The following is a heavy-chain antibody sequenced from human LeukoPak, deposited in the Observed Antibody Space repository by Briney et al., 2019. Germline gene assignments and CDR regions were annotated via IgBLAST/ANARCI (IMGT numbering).Heavy chain of an antibody. Sequence: GGSLRLSCVASGFRFSAYSMTWVRQAPGKGLEWLSYISSSSMTVYYADSVKGRFTISRDNAKNSLYLQMNSLRAEDTAVYYCAELGITMIGGVWGKGTTVTISS. CDR1: GFRFSAYS. CDR2: ISSSSMTV. V-gene: IGHV3-48*04. CDR3: AELGITMIGGV. D-gene: IGHD3-10*02. J-gene: IGHJ6*04.